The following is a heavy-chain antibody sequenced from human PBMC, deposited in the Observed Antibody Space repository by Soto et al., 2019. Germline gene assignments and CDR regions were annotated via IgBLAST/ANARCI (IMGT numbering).Heavy chain of an antibody. J-gene: IGHJ4*02. CDR2: ISYDGSNT. Sequence: GGSLRLSCAASGFTFSSYGMHWVRQAPGKGLEWVAVISYDGSNTYYADSVKGRFTISRDNSKNTLYLQMNSLRAEDTAVYYCAKDSLNAEYFDYWGQGTLVTVSS. CDR1: GFTFSSYG. V-gene: IGHV3-30*18. CDR3: AKDSLNAEYFDY.